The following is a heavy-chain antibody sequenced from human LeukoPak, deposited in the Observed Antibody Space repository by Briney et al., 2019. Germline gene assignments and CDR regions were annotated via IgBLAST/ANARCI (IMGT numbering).Heavy chain of an antibody. D-gene: IGHD4-17*01. V-gene: IGHV1-2*02. Sequence: ASVKVSCKASGYSFTGYYMHWVRQAPGQGLEWMGWINPNSGGTNYAQKFQGRVTMTRDTSISTAYMELSSLRSEDTAVYYCARGLWYGDYQDYYYYMDIWGKGTTVTVSS. CDR1: GYSFTGYY. CDR3: ARGLWYGDYQDYYYYMDI. J-gene: IGHJ6*03. CDR2: INPNSGGT.